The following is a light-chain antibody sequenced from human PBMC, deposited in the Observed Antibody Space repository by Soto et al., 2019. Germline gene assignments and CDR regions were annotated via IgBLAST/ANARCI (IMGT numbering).Light chain of an antibody. V-gene: IGKV3-20*01. Sequence: ENVLTQSPGTLSLSPGERVTLSCSASQTVTSSHLAWYQQIPGQAPRLLIYAASSRATGIPDRFGGSGSGTDFTLTISRLEPEDFAIYYCHQYGSSPWTFGQGTKVEIK. CDR3: HQYGSSPWT. CDR1: QTVTSSH. J-gene: IGKJ1*01. CDR2: AAS.